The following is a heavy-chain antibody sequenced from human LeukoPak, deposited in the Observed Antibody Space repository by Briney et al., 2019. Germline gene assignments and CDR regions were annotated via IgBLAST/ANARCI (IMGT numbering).Heavy chain of an antibody. CDR2: IHPNSGGT. CDR3: ARGMDLLGLYYFDY. D-gene: IGHD1-26*01. J-gene: IGHJ4*02. CDR1: GYTFTGYY. V-gene: IGHV1-2*04. Sequence: ASVKVSCKTSGYTFTGYYLHWVRQAPGQGLEWMGWIHPNSGGTNYAQRFHDWVTMTRDTSTRTAYMELRLRSDDTAAYYCARGMDLLGLYYFDYWGQGTLVSVSS.